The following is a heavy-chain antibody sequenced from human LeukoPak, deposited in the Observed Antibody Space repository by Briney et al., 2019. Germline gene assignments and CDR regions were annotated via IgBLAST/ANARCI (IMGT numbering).Heavy chain of an antibody. CDR2: IKQDGSEK. D-gene: IGHD6-19*01. CDR1: GLTFMPYW. J-gene: IGHJ4*02. V-gene: IGHV3-7*01. Sequence: GGSLRLSCAASGLTFMPYWGTWVRKAPGKGLEWVANIKQDGSEKNYVDSVKGRFTISRDNAENSLYLQMNSLRVEDTAVYYCVGGIGWLPDYWGQGTLVTVSS. CDR3: VGGIGWLPDY.